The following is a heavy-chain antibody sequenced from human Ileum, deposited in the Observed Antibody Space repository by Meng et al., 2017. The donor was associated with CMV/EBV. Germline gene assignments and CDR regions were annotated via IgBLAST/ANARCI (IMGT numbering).Heavy chain of an antibody. J-gene: IGHJ5*02. D-gene: IGHD3-10*01. CDR3: ARDEGVLGWFDP. V-gene: IGHV3-7*01. CDR2: IKQDGSEN. Sequence: AASGFTFSNYWMSWVRHAPGKGLEWVANIKQDGSENYYVDAVKGRFAISRDNAKNSLDLQMNSLRAEDTAVYYCARDEGVLGWFDPWGQGTLVTVSS. CDR1: GFTFSNYW.